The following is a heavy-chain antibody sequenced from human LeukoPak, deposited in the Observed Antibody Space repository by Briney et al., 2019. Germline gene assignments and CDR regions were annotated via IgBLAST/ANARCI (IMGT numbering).Heavy chain of an antibody. D-gene: IGHD3-22*01. V-gene: IGHV5-51*01. CDR1: GCSFTSYW. Sequence: GESLKISCKGSGCSFTSYWIAWVRQMPGKGLEWMGIMYPGGSDTRYSPSFQGQVTISADNSIGTAYLQWSSLKASDTAMYYCTRRIGSSGYSDYWGQGTLVTVSS. J-gene: IGHJ4*02. CDR2: MYPGGSDT. CDR3: TRRIGSSGYSDY.